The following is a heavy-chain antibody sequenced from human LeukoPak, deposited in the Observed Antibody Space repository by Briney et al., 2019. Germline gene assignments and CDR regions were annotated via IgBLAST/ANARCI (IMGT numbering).Heavy chain of an antibody. V-gene: IGHV4-59*12. D-gene: IGHD3-10*01. CDR3: ARDAITMVRGVIPNNWFDP. J-gene: IGHJ5*02. CDR1: GGSISSYY. Sequence: SETLSLTCTVSGGSISSYYWSWIRQPPGKGLEWVGYIYYSGSTNYNPSLKSRVTISVGTSKNQFSLRLSSVTAADTAVYYCARDAITMVRGVIPNNWFDPWGQGTLVTVSS. CDR2: IYYSGST.